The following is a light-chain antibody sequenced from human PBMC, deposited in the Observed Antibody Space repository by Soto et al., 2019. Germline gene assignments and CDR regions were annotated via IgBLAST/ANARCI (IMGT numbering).Light chain of an antibody. Sequence: QTVVTQEPSVTVSPGGTVTLTCASSTGAVTSNYYPSWFQQKPGQAPRALFYSKSNKHSWTPARFSGSLLGGKAALTLSDVQPADEADYYCLLYYGGVHVFGGGTKLTVL. CDR3: LLYYGGVHV. CDR2: SKS. CDR1: TGAVTSNYY. J-gene: IGLJ2*01. V-gene: IGLV7-43*01.